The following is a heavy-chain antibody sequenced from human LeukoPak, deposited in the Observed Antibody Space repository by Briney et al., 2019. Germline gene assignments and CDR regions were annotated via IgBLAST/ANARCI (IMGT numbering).Heavy chain of an antibody. CDR3: AKDQARYYDSSGYFDY. CDR2: ISGSGGST. D-gene: IGHD3-22*01. CDR1: GFTFSSYA. Sequence: GGSLRLSCAASGFTFSSYAMSWVRQAPGKGLEWVSAISGSGGSTYYADSVKGRFTISRDNSKNTLYLQMNSLRAEDTAVYYCAKDQARYYDSSGYFDYWGQGTLVTVSS. J-gene: IGHJ4*02. V-gene: IGHV3-23*01.